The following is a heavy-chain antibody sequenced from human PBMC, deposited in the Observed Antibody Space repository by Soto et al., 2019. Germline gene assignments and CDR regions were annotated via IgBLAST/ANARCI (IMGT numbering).Heavy chain of an antibody. CDR3: ARDSYGDYGEWFDP. Sequence: GGSLRLSCAASGFTFSSYSMNWVRQAPGKGLEWVSYISSSSSTIYYADSVKGRFTISRDNAKNSLYLQMNSLRAEDTAVYYCARDSYGDYGEWFDPWGQGTLVTVSS. CDR2: ISSSSSTI. J-gene: IGHJ5*02. CDR1: GFTFSSYS. V-gene: IGHV3-48*04. D-gene: IGHD4-17*01.